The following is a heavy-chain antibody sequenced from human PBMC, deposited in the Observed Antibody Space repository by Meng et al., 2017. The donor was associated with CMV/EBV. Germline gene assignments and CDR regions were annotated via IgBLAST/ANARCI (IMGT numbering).Heavy chain of an antibody. Sequence: GESLKISCAACGFTFSSYDMHWVRQATGKGLEWVSAIGTAGDTYYPGSVKGQFTISRENAKNSLYLQMNSLRAEDTAVYYCAKVEGYCSSTSCAIDAFDIWGQGTMVTVSS. D-gene: IGHD2-2*01. CDR2: IGTAGDT. J-gene: IGHJ3*02. CDR3: AKVEGYCSSTSCAIDAFDI. CDR1: GFTFSSYD. V-gene: IGHV3-13*03.